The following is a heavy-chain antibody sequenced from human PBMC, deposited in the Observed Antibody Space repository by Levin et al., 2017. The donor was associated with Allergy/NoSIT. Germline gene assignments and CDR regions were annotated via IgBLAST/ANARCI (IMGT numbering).Heavy chain of an antibody. Sequence: ETLSLTCAASGFTFSGSAIHWVRQASGKGLEWVGRIRSSANNYATAHAASLKGRFTISRDDSENTAYLQMNSLETEDTAVYYCSSYDILTGYNNWGQGTLVTVSS. CDR2: IRSSANNYAT. J-gene: IGHJ4*01. D-gene: IGHD3-9*01. CDR3: SSYDILTGYNN. V-gene: IGHV3-73*01. CDR1: GFTFSGSA.